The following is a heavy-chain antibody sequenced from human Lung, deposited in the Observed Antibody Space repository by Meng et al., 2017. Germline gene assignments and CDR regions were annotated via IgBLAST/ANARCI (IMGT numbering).Heavy chain of an antibody. V-gene: IGHV4-4*02. CDR1: GGSISSRNW. CDR3: VRGGQDQAYYDFWSGPFDP. D-gene: IGHD3-3*01. Sequence: GSGLVKPSGTRDLTCAVFGGSISSRNWWSWVRQSPGKGLGWIGEIYHSGRTNYNPSLESRVTISLDKSQNHFSLKVKSVTAADTAVYYCVRGGQDQAYYDFWSGPFDPWGQGTLVTVFS. J-gene: IGHJ5*02. CDR2: IYHSGRT.